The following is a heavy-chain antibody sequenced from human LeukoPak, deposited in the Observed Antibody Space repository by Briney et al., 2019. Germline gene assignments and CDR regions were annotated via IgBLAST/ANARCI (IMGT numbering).Heavy chain of an antibody. V-gene: IGHV4-34*01. CDR2: INHSGST. CDR3: ARNLLPWFGTYGMDV. D-gene: IGHD3-10*01. CDR1: GGSFSGYY. Sequence: SETLSLTCAVYGGSFSGYYWSWIRQPPGKGLEWIGEINHSGSTNYNPSLKSRVTISVGTSKNQFSLKLSSVTAADTAVYYCARNLLPWFGTYGMDVWGQGTTVTVSS. J-gene: IGHJ6*02.